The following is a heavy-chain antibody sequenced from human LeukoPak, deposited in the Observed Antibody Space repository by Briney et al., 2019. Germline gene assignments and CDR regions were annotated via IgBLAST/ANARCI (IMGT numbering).Heavy chain of an antibody. CDR2: ISSSGSTI. CDR1: GFTFSDYY. CDR3: ATEVTPYYYMDV. D-gene: IGHD2-21*02. Sequence: GGSLRLSCAASGFTFSDYYMFWIRQAPGKGLEWVSYISSSGSTISYADSVKGRFTASRDNAKNSLYLQMNSLRAEDTAVYYCATEVTPYYYMDVWGKGTTVTVSS. V-gene: IGHV3-11*04. J-gene: IGHJ6*03.